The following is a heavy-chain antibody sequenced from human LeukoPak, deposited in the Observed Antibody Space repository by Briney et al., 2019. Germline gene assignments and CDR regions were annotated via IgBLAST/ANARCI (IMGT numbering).Heavy chain of an antibody. CDR3: AREHYFYHMDG. CDR2: ISSSGSTI. J-gene: IGHJ6*03. CDR1: GFTFSSYE. Sequence: GGSLRLSCAASGFTFSSYEMNWVRQAPGKGLEWVSYISSSGSTIYYADSVKGRFTISRDNAENSLYLQMNSLRAEDTAVYYCAREHYFYHMDGWGEGTTVTVSS. V-gene: IGHV3-48*03.